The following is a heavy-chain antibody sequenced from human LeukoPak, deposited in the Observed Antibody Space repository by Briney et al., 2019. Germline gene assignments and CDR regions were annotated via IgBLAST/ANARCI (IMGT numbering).Heavy chain of an antibody. CDR1: GFTFSSYW. CDR2: IKQDGSEK. J-gene: IGHJ4*02. CDR3: ARDQSVVLMGGMYYFDY. V-gene: IGHV3-7*01. Sequence: GSLRLSCAASGFTFSSYWMSWVRQAPGKGLEWVANIKQDGSEKYYVDSVKGRFTIPRDNAKNSLYLQMNSLRAEDTAVYYCARDQSVVLMGGMYYFDYWGQGTLVTVSS. D-gene: IGHD2-8*02.